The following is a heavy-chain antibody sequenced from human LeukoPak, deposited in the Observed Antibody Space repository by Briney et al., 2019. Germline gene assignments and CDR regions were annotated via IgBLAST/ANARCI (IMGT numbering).Heavy chain of an antibody. Sequence: SETLSLTCTVSGGSISSYYWSWIRQPPGKGLEWIVSFYHSGTTNYNPSLKSRATISVDTSKNQFSLKLSSVTAADTAVYYCARGWAYFDYWGQGTLVTVSS. D-gene: IGHD3-16*01. V-gene: IGHV4-59*08. CDR3: ARGWAYFDY. CDR2: FYHSGTT. CDR1: GGSISSYY. J-gene: IGHJ4*02.